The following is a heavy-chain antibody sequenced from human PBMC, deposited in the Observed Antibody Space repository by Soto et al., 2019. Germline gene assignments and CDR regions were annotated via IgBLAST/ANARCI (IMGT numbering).Heavy chain of an antibody. CDR1: GFTFSDYY. V-gene: IGHV3-11*06. D-gene: IGHD6-19*01. CDR2: ISSSSSYT. CDR3: ARDRKQWLTSYYYYGMDV. Sequence: QVQLVESGGGLVKPGGSLRLSRAASGFTFSDYYMSWIRQAPGKGLEWVSYISSSSSYTNYADSVKGRFTISRDNAKNSLYLQMNSLRAEDTAVYYCARDRKQWLTSYYYYGMDVWGQGTTVTVSS. J-gene: IGHJ6*02.